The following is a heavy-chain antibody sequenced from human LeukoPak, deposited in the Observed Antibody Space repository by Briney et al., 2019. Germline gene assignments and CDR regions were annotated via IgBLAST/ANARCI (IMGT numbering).Heavy chain of an antibody. D-gene: IGHD2-2*01. CDR2: IYGGGDT. CDR3: AKVNWCSASCADA. V-gene: IGHV3-53*01. CDR1: GFTVTDNY. J-gene: IGHJ4*02. Sequence: GGSLRLSCAASGFTVTDNYMNWVRQSSGKGLEWVSVIYGGGDTNYADSVKGRFIISRDTSKNTVYLQMNSLRAEDTAVYYCAKVNWCSASCADAWGQGTLVTVSS.